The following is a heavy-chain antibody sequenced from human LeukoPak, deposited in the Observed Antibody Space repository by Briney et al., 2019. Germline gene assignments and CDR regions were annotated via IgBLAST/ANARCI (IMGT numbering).Heavy chain of an antibody. CDR2: TDYRSKWYN. Sequence: SQTLSLTCAISGDSVSSNSAAWNWIRQSPSRGLEWLGRTDYRSKWYNDYAVSVKSRITINPDTSKNQFSLQLNSVTPEDTAVYYCARDRQLWASVGYYYGMDVWGQGTTVTVSS. CDR1: GDSVSSNSAA. D-gene: IGHD5-18*01. J-gene: IGHJ6*02. CDR3: ARDRQLWASVGYYYGMDV. V-gene: IGHV6-1*01.